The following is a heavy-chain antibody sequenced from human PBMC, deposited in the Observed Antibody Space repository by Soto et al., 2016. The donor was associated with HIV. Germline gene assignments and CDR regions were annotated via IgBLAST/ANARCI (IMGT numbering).Heavy chain of an antibody. Sequence: EVQLVESGGGLVQPGGSLRLSCAASGFTVSSNYMSWVRQAPGKGLEWVSVIYSGGSTYYADSVKGRFTISRDNSKNTLYLQMNSLRAEDTAVYYCARTFVVVTAIRVDNWFDPWGQGTLVTVSS. J-gene: IGHJ5*02. CDR2: IYSGGST. D-gene: IGHD2-21*02. V-gene: IGHV3-66*01. CDR1: GFTVSSNY. CDR3: ARTFVVVTAIRVDNWFDP.